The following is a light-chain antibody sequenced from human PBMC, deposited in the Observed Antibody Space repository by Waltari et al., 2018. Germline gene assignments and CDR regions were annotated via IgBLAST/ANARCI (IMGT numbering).Light chain of an antibody. Sequence: QSVLTQPPSVSGAPGQRVTISCTGSSSHIGAGYDVHWYQQLPGTAPKLLIYAKTNRPAGVPDRFSGSKSGTSASLAITGLQAEDEADYYCQSHDSSHYVFGTGTKVTVL. CDR3: QSHDSSHYV. J-gene: IGLJ1*01. V-gene: IGLV1-40*01. CDR2: AKT. CDR1: SSHIGAGYD.